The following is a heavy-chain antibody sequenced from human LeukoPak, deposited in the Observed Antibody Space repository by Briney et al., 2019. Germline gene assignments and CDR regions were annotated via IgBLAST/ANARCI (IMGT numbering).Heavy chain of an antibody. CDR3: ARDRTVTGSGYFDY. D-gene: IGHD3-10*01. CDR1: GGSISSYY. Sequence: SETLSLTCTVSGGSISSYYWSWIRQPPGKGLEWIGYIYYSGSTNYNPSLKSRVTISVDTSKNQFSLKLSSVTAADTAVYYCARDRTVTGSGYFDYWGQGTLVTVSS. V-gene: IGHV4-59*01. CDR2: IYYSGST. J-gene: IGHJ4*02.